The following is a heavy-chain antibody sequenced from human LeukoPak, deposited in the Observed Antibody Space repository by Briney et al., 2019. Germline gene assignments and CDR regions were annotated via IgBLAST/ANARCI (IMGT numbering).Heavy chain of an antibody. V-gene: IGHV1-2*02. Sequence: GASVKVSCKASGYTFTSYYMHWVRQAPGQGLEWMGWINPNSGGTNYAQKFQGRVTMTRDTSISTAYMELSRLRSDDTAVYYCARLGYCSSTSCYLPVDAFDIWGQGTMVTVSS. CDR1: GYTFTSYY. CDR2: INPNSGGT. D-gene: IGHD2-2*01. J-gene: IGHJ3*02. CDR3: ARLGYCSSTSCYLPVDAFDI.